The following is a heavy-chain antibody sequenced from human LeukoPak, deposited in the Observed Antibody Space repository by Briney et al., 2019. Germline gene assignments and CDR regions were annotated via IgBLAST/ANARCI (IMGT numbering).Heavy chain of an antibody. CDR1: GYTFTSYD. CDR3: ATVKFRFQEEGYYMDV. Sequence: ASVKVSCKASGYTFTSYDINWVRQATGQGLEWMGWMNPNSGNTGYAQKFQGRVTMTRNTSISTAYMELTSLRSEDTALYYCATVKFRFQEEGYYMDVWGKGTTVTVSS. V-gene: IGHV1-8*01. CDR2: MNPNSGNT. J-gene: IGHJ6*03. D-gene: IGHD3-10*01.